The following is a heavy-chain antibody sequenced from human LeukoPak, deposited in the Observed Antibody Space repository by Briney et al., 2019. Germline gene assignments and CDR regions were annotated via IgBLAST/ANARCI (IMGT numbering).Heavy chain of an antibody. Sequence: ASVKVSCKASGYTFSKYDLSWVRQAPGQGLEWMGRIIPILGIANYAQKFQGRVTITADKSTSTAYMELSSLRSEDTAVYYCARDTRDLNYDYVWGRDWGQGTLVTVSS. CDR3: ARDTRDLNYDYVWGRD. CDR1: GYTFSKYD. J-gene: IGHJ4*02. CDR2: IIPILGIA. D-gene: IGHD3-16*01. V-gene: IGHV1-69*04.